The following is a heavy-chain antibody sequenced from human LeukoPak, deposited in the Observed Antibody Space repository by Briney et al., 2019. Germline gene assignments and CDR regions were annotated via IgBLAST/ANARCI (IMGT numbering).Heavy chain of an antibody. J-gene: IGHJ4*02. V-gene: IGHV4-30-4*01. D-gene: IGHD4-23*01. CDR2: IYYSGST. Sequence: SETPSPPLTFSGGSISSGGYYWRWVRPPPGKGLEWIGYIYYSGSTYYNPSLKSRVTISVDTSKNQFSLKLSSVTAADTAVYYCARDGGYWGQGTLVTVSS. CDR3: ARDGGY. CDR1: GGSISSGGYY.